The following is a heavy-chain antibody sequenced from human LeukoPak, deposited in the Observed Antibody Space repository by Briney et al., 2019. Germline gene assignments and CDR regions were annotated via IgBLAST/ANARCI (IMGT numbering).Heavy chain of an antibody. J-gene: IGHJ3*02. CDR2: INHSGST. Sequence: SETLSLTCAVYGGSFSGYYWSWIRQPPGKGLEWIGEINHSGSTNYNPSLKSRVTISVDTSKNQFSLKLSSVTAADTAVYYCARLTVAGTVRPMDAFDIWGQGTMVTVSS. CDR3: ARLTVAGTVRPMDAFDI. V-gene: IGHV4-34*01. CDR1: GGSFSGYY. D-gene: IGHD6-19*01.